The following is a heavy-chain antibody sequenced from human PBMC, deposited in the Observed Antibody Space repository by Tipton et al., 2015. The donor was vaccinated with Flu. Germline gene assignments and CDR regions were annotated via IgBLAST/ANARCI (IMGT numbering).Heavy chain of an antibody. CDR2: INHSGST. D-gene: IGHD3-10*01. CDR3: ARSHYGSGAYYFDY. Sequence: TLSLTCAVYGGSFSGYYCSWIRQPPGKGLEWIGEINHSGSTNYNPSLKSRVTISVDTSKNQFSLKLSSVTAADTAVYYCARSHYGSGAYYFDYWGQGTLVTVSS. J-gene: IGHJ4*02. CDR1: GGSFSGYY. V-gene: IGHV4-34*01.